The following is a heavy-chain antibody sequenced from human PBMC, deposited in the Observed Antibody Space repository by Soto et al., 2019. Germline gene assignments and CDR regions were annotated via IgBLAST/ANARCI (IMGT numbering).Heavy chain of an antibody. Sequence: ASVKVSCKASGYTFTSHYMHWVRQAPGQGLEWMGIINPSGGSTGYAQKFQDRVTMTRDMSTNTVYMELSSLTFEDTAMYYCARAAATWDVFDIWGQGTMVTVSS. CDR2: INPSGGST. D-gene: IGHD6-25*01. CDR3: ARAAATWDVFDI. V-gene: IGHV1-46*01. CDR1: GYTFTSHY. J-gene: IGHJ3*02.